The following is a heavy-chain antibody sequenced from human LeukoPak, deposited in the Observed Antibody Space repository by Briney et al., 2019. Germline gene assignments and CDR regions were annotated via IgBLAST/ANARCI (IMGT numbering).Heavy chain of an antibody. Sequence: GESLRLSCAASGFTFTTYWMTWVRQAPGKGLEWVANINQDGTEKYYVDSVKGRFTISRDNAKNSLYLQMNTLRAEDTAVYSCARGADGVSSNSRGWFDPWGQGTLVTVSS. CDR3: ARGADGVSSNSRGWFDP. J-gene: IGHJ5*02. CDR2: INQDGTEK. CDR1: GFTFTTYW. D-gene: IGHD2-15*01. V-gene: IGHV3-7*01.